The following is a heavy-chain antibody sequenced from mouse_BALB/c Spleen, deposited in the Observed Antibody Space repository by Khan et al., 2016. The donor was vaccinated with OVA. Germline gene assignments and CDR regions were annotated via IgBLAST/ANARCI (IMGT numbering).Heavy chain of an antibody. CDR3: ARSITTTKRDYYAMDY. J-gene: IGHJ4*01. CDR2: ISSGGHYT. Sequence: EVELVESGGDLVKPGGSLKLSCAASGFTFSSYGMSWVRQTPDKGLEWVATISSGGHYTYFPDSVRGRFTISRDNAKNTLFLQMSSLNSEDTAMYYCARSITTTKRDYYAMDYWGQGTSVTVSS. CDR1: GFTFSSYG. V-gene: IGHV5-6*01. D-gene: IGHD1-2*01.